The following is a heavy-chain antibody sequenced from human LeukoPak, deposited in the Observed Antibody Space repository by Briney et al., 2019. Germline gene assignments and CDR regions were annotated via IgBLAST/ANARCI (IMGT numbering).Heavy chain of an antibody. CDR3: ARGPMVRGVIITPHAFDI. CDR1: GGTFSSYA. Sequence: GASVKVSCKASGGTFSSYAISWVRQAPGQGLEWMGGIIPIFGTANYAQKFQGRVTITADESTSTAYMELSSLRSEDTAVYYCARGPMVRGVIITPHAFDIWGQGTMVTVSS. D-gene: IGHD3-10*01. J-gene: IGHJ3*02. V-gene: IGHV1-69*13. CDR2: IIPIFGTA.